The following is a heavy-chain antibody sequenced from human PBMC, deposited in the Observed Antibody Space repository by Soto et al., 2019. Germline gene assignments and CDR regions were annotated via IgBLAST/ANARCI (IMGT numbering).Heavy chain of an antibody. Sequence: GESLKISCKGSGYSFTSYWIGWVRQMPGKGLGWMGIIYPGDSDTRYSPSFQGQVTISADKSISTAYLQWSSLKASDTAMYYCARSAMAGAYYFDYWGQGTLVTVSS. CDR2: IYPGDSDT. V-gene: IGHV5-51*01. CDR3: ARSAMAGAYYFDY. CDR1: GYSFTSYW. J-gene: IGHJ4*02. D-gene: IGHD5-18*01.